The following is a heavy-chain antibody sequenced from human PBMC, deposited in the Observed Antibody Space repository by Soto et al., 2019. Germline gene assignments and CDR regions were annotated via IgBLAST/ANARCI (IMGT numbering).Heavy chain of an antibody. CDR1: GDSMSSSL. CDR3: ARWIVGGSIDY. Sequence: LETLSLTCSVSGDSMSSSLWSWIRQPPGKGLEWIGYNSGTAHYNPSLKSRVTISLDTSKNQFSLNLTSVTAADTALYFCARWIVGGSIDYWGQGIPVTVSS. V-gene: IGHV4-59*01. CDR2: NSGTA. J-gene: IGHJ4*02. D-gene: IGHD1-26*01.